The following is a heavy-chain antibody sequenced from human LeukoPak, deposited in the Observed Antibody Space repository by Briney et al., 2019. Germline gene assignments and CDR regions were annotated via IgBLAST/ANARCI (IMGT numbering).Heavy chain of an antibody. CDR1: GGSISSYY. CDR3: ASTSGKIGYSLKNAFDF. V-gene: IGHV4-59*08. Sequence: SETQSLTCTVSGGSISSYYWSWIRQPPGKGLEWIGYINYSGSTNYNPSLESRLTISVDTSKIQFSLKLSAVTAADTAVYYCASTSGKIGYSLKNAFDFWGQGTMVTVSS. J-gene: IGHJ3*01. CDR2: INYSGST. D-gene: IGHD2-15*01.